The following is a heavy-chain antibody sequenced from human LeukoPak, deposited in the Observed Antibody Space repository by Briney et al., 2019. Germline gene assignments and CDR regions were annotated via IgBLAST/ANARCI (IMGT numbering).Heavy chain of an antibody. V-gene: IGHV4-38-2*01. CDR3: ARGLPSYGDYVDYYFYMDV. D-gene: IGHD4-17*01. J-gene: IGHJ6*03. CDR1: GYSISSGYY. Sequence: PSETLSLTCAVSGYSISSGYYWGWIRQPPGKGPEWIGSIYHSGSTYYNPSLKSRVTISVDTSKNQFSLKLSSVTAADTAVYYCARGLPSYGDYVDYYFYMDVWGKGTTVTVSS. CDR2: IYHSGST.